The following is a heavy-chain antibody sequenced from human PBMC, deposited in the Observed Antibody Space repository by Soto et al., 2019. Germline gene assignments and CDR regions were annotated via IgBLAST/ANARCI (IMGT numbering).Heavy chain of an antibody. CDR3: ARVAVYCSSTSCPDAFDI. J-gene: IGHJ3*02. D-gene: IGHD2-2*01. V-gene: IGHV1-2*04. CDR1: GYTLAGCY. Sequence: APVKVCSEASGYTLAGCYMHWVRQAPEQGLEWMGWINPNSGGTNYAQKFQGWVTMTRDTSISTAYMELSRLRSDDTAVYYCARVAVYCSSTSCPDAFDIWGQGTMVTLSS. CDR2: INPNSGGT.